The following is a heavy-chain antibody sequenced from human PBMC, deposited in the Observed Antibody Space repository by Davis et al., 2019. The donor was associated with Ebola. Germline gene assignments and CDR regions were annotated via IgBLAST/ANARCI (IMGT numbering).Heavy chain of an antibody. CDR3: ARDIAPDY. CDR2: IYYSGST. J-gene: IGHJ4*02. Sequence: SETLSLTCTVSGGSISSYYWSWIRQPPGKGLEWIGYIYYSGSTNYNPSLKSRVTISIDTSKNQFSLKLSSVTAADTAVYYCARDIAPDYWGQGTLVTVSS. D-gene: IGHD6-13*01. V-gene: IGHV4-59*01. CDR1: GGSISSYY.